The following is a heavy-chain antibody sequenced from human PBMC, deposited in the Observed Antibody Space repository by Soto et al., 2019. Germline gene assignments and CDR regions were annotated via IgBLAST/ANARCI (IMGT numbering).Heavy chain of an antibody. D-gene: IGHD2-15*01. CDR1: GYTFTSYG. V-gene: IGHV1-18*01. Sequence: ASAKVSCKASGYTFTSYGISWVRQAPGQGLEWMGWISAYNGNTNYAQKLQGRVTMTTDTSTSTAYMELRSLRSDDTAVYYCARGGGGDCSGGSCYGWFDPWGQGTLVTVSS. CDR3: ARGGGGDCSGGSCYGWFDP. CDR2: ISAYNGNT. J-gene: IGHJ5*02.